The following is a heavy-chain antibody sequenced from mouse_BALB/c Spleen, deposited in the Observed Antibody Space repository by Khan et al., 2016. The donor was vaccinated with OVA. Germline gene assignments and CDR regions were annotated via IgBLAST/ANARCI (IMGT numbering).Heavy chain of an antibody. CDR3: ARSGGNFHWYFDV. CDR1: GFTFSSFG. CDR2: ISSGSSTI. J-gene: IGHJ1*01. V-gene: IGHV5-17*02. Sequence: EVELVESGGGLVQPGGSRKLSCAASGFTFSSFGMHWVRQAPKKGLEWVAYISSGSSTIYYVDTVKGRFTIARDNPKNTPFLQMTSLRSEETAMYYCARSGGNFHWYFDVWGAGTSVTVSS. D-gene: IGHD2-1*01.